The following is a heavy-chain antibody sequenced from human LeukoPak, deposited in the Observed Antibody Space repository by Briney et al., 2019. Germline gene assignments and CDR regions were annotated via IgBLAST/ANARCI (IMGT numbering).Heavy chain of an antibody. CDR1: GGTFSSYA. Sequence: GSSVKVSCKASGGTFSSYAISWVRQAPGQGLEWMGRIIPIFGTANYAQKSQGRVTITTDESTSTAYMELSSLRSEDTAVYYCATIQLWVGGPFDYWGQGTLVTVSS. CDR2: IIPIFGTA. D-gene: IGHD5-18*01. V-gene: IGHV1-69*05. J-gene: IGHJ4*02. CDR3: ATIQLWVGGPFDY.